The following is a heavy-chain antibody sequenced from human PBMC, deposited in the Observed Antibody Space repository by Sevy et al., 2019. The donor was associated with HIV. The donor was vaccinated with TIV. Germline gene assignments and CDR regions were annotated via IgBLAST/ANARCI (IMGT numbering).Heavy chain of an antibody. V-gene: IGHV3-21*01. CDR1: GFTFSSYS. D-gene: IGHD6-19*01. J-gene: IGHJ6*02. CDR2: ISSSSSYI. Sequence: GGSLRLSCAASGFTFSSYSMNWVHQAPGKGLEWVSSISSSSSYIYYADSVKGRFTISRDNAKNSLYLQMNSLRAEDTAVYYCARAHTSFSSGWYKDYHGMDVWGQGTTVTVSS. CDR3: ARAHTSFSSGWYKDYHGMDV.